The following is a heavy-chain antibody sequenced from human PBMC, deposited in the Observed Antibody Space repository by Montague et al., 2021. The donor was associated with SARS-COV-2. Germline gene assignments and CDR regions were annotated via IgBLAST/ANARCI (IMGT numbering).Heavy chain of an antibody. J-gene: IGHJ6*01. D-gene: IGHD1-1*01. CDR2: TYYRSKWYN. CDR1: GDSVSSNSAT. Sequence: CAISGDSVSSNSATWNWVRQSPSRGLEWLGRTYYRSKWYNDYAVSVRGRVTINPDTSKNQFSLQLSSVTPEDTAIYYCTSGREGNYNVMDVWGQGTTVTVSS. V-gene: IGHV6-1*01. CDR3: TSGREGNYNVMDV.